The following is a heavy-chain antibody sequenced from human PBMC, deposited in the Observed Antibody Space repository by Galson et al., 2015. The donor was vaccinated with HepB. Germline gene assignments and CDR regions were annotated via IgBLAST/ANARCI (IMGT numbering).Heavy chain of an antibody. D-gene: IGHD2-21*02. V-gene: IGHV3-15*01. J-gene: IGHJ6*02. CDR3: TTDYRPVVTVGESYYYYYGMDV. CDR2: IKSKTDGGTT. CDR1: GFTFSNAW. Sequence: SLRLSCAASGFTFSNAWMSWVRQAPGKGLEWVGRIKSKTDGGTTDYAAPVKGRFTISRDDSKNTLYLQMNSLKTEDTAVYYCTTDYRPVVTVGESYYYYYGMDVWGQGTTVTVSS.